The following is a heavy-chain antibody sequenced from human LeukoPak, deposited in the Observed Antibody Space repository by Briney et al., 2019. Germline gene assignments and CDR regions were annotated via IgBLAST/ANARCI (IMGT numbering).Heavy chain of an antibody. Sequence: GGSLRLSCAASGFTFDDYAMHWVRQAPGKGLEWVSGISWNSGSIGYADFVKGRFTISRDNAKNSLYLQMNSLRAEDMALYYCAKDLSRRVTVTRAFDYWGQGTLVTVSS. D-gene: IGHD4-17*01. CDR2: ISWNSGSI. J-gene: IGHJ4*02. CDR1: GFTFDDYA. CDR3: AKDLSRRVTVTRAFDY. V-gene: IGHV3-9*03.